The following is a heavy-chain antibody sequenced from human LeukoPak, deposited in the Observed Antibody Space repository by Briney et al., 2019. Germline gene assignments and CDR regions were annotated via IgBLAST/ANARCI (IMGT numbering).Heavy chain of an antibody. CDR3: ARVACCSGGSDAFDI. V-gene: IGHV5-51*01. CDR1: GYSFTSYW. D-gene: IGHD2-15*01. CDR2: IYPGDSDT. Sequence: GESLKISCKGSGYSFTSYWIGWVRQMPGKGLEWMGIIYPGDSDTRYSPSFQGRVTISADKSISTAYLQWSSLKASDTAMYYCARVACCSGGSDAFDIWGQGTMVTVSS. J-gene: IGHJ3*02.